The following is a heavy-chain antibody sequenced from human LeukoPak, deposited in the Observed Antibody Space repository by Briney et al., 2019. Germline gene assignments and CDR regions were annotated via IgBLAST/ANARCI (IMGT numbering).Heavy chain of an antibody. V-gene: IGHV3-21*01. J-gene: IGHJ4*02. CDR2: ISSSSSYI. CDR1: GFTFSSYS. CDR3: ARDGIVGAHFDY. Sequence: GGSLRLSCAASGFTFSSYSMNWVRQAPGKGLEWVSSISSSSSYIYYADSVKGRFTISRDNAKNSLYLQMNSLRAEDTAVYYCARDGIVGAHFDYWGQGTLVTASS. D-gene: IGHD1-26*01.